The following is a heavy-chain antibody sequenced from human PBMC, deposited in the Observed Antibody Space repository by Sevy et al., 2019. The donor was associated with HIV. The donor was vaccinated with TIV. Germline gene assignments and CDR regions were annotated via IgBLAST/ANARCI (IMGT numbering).Heavy chain of an antibody. Sequence: SETLSLTCTVSGGSISSYYWSWIRQPAGKGLEWIGRIYTSGSTNYNPSLKSRVTMSVDTSKNQFSLKLSSVTAADTAVYYCVRGATVTTIFDYWGQGTLVTVSS. D-gene: IGHD4-17*01. CDR3: VRGATVTTIFDY. CDR2: IYTSGST. J-gene: IGHJ4*02. CDR1: GGSISSYY. V-gene: IGHV4-4*07.